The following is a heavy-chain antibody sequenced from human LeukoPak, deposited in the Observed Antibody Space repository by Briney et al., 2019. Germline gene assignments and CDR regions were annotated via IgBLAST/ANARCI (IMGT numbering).Heavy chain of an antibody. V-gene: IGHV5-51*01. J-gene: IGHJ5*02. CDR1: GNRFSSDW. D-gene: IGHD2-21*02. CDR2: IYPGGCDT. CDR3: ARLPYCGGDCSPNWFDP. Sequence: GEFLKTSCKGSGNRFSSDWIGLGRPLPGKGLGFRGIIYPGGCDTRYSTLFEGQVTISVDRSISTAYPQWSSLKASDTPMYYRARLPYCGGDCSPNWFDPWGEGTLVTV.